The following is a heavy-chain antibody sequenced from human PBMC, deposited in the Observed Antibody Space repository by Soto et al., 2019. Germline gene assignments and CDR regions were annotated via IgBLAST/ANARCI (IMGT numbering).Heavy chain of an antibody. CDR2: IYYSGST. V-gene: IGHV4-30-4*01. J-gene: IGHJ5*02. D-gene: IGHD3-9*01. Sequence: QVQLQESGPGLVKPSQTLSLTCTVSGGSISSGDYYWSWIRQPPGKGLEWIGYIYYSGSTYYNPSLKSRVTISVDTSKNQFSLKLNSVTAADPAVYYCARVPLRYFDWTPNWFDPWGQGTLVTVSS. CDR3: ARVPLRYFDWTPNWFDP. CDR1: GGSISSGDYY.